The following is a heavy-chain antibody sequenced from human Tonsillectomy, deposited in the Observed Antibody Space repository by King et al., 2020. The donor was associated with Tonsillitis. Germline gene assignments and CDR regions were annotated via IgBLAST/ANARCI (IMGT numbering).Heavy chain of an antibody. CDR2: IYYSGST. J-gene: IGHJ6*02. D-gene: IGHD2-2*01. CDR1: GGSISSSGYY. Sequence: LQLQESGPGLVKPSETLSLTCTVSGGSISSSGYYWGWIRQPPGKGLEWIGIIYYSGSTYYNPSLKSRVTISVDTSKNQFSLRLSSVTAADTAVFYCTRQRGYCSSTSCVDYGMDVWGQGTTVTVSS. V-gene: IGHV4-39*01. CDR3: TRQRGYCSSTSCVDYGMDV.